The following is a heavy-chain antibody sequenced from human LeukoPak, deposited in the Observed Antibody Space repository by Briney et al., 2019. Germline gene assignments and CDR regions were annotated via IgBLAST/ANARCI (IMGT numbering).Heavy chain of an antibody. CDR1: GGSISSSSYY. Sequence: SETLSLTCTVSGGSISSSSYYWGWIRQPPGKGLEWIGSIYYSGSTYYNPSLKSRVIISVDTSKNQFSLKLSSVTAADTAVYYCARWSGYWYYFDYWGQGTLVTVSS. CDR3: ARWSGYWYYFDY. V-gene: IGHV4-39*01. J-gene: IGHJ4*02. D-gene: IGHD3-3*01. CDR2: IYYSGST.